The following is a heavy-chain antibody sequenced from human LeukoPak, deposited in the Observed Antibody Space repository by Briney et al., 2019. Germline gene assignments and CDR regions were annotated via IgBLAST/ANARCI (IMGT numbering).Heavy chain of an antibody. Sequence: GGSLRLFCAASGFTFSSYSMNWVRQAPGKGLEWVSSISSSSSYIYYADSVKGRFTISRDNAKNSLYLQMNSLRAEDTAVYYCARAGSSGYYYQCFGYWGQGTLVTVSS. V-gene: IGHV3-21*01. CDR2: ISSSSSYI. CDR3: ARAGSSGYYYQCFGY. J-gene: IGHJ4*02. D-gene: IGHD3-22*01. CDR1: GFTFSSYS.